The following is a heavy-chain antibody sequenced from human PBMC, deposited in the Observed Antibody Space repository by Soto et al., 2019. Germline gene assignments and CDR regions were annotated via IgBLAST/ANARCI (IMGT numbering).Heavy chain of an antibody. D-gene: IGHD2-2*01. Sequence: PGGSLRLSCAASGFTFSSYWMSWVRQAPGKGLEWVANIKQDGSEKYYVDSVKGRFTISRDNAKNSLYLQMNSLRAEDTAVYYCAREGGLVVPAATPYYYYMDVWGKGTTVTVSS. CDR2: IKQDGSEK. J-gene: IGHJ6*03. CDR3: AREGGLVVPAATPYYYYMDV. CDR1: GFTFSSYW. V-gene: IGHV3-7*01.